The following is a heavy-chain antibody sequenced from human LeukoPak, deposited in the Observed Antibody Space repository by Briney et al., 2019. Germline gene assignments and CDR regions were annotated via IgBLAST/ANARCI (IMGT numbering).Heavy chain of an antibody. Sequence: PSETLSLTCTVSGGSISSSSYYWGWIRQPPGKGLEWIGSIYYSGSTYYNPSLKSRVTISVDTSKNQFSLKLSSVTAADTAVYYCARGVAAAGLGAFDIWGQGTMVTVSS. J-gene: IGHJ3*02. D-gene: IGHD6-13*01. CDR3: ARGVAAAGLGAFDI. CDR2: IYYSGST. CDR1: GGSISSSSYY. V-gene: IGHV4-39*07.